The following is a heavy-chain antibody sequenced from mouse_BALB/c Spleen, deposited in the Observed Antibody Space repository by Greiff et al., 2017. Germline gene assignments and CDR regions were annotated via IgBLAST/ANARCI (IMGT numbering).Heavy chain of an antibody. CDR3: ARNGYFDY. J-gene: IGHJ2*01. Sequence: VKLVESGGGLVQPGGSRKLSCAASGFTFSSFGMHWVRQAPEKGLEWVAYISSGSSTIYYADTVKGRFTISRDNPKNTLFLQMTSLRSEDTAMYYCARNGYFDYWGQGTTLTVSS. V-gene: IGHV5-17*02. CDR1: GFTFSSFG. CDR2: ISSGSSTI.